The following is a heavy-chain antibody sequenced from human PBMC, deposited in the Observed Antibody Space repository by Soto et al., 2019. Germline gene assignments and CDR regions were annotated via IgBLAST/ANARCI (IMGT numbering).Heavy chain of an antibody. V-gene: IGHV3-23*01. CDR3: AKVGSDRPGWYYLDY. J-gene: IGHJ4*02. CDR2: ISGSGHST. Sequence: EVQLLESGGGLLQPGGSLRLSCAASGITFRSFAMTWVRQAPGKGLEWVSTISGSGHSTYYADSVKGRFTISRDNSTNTLFLQMNSLRAEDTAVYFCAKVGSDRPGWYYLDYWGQGNLVTVSS. D-gene: IGHD6-19*01. CDR1: GITFRSFA.